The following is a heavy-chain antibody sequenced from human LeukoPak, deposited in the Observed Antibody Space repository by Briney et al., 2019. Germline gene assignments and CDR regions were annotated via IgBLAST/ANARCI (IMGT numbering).Heavy chain of an antibody. CDR1: GDSISSGSYS. J-gene: IGHJ4*02. Sequence: SETLSLTCTVSGDSISSGSYSWNWIRQPAGKGLEWIGRIYTSGSTNYNPSLQSRVTISIDTSKNQSSLKLSSVTAADTAVYYCARRGDTWGQGTLVTVSS. CDR2: IYTSGST. D-gene: IGHD2-21*01. V-gene: IGHV4-61*02. CDR3: ARRGDT.